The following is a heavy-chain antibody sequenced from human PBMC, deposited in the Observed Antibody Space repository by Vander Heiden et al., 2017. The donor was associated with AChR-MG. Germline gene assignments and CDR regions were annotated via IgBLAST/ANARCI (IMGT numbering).Heavy chain of an antibody. CDR2: ISGSGGST. CDR1: GSTFSSYA. J-gene: IGHJ3*02. V-gene: IGHV3-23*01. D-gene: IGHD3-22*01. CDR3: AKSSYYYDSSGYYYVGAFDI. Sequence: EVQLLESGGGLVQPGGSLRLSCAASGSTFSSYAMSGVRQAPGKGLEWVSAISGSGGSTYYADSVKGRFTISRDNSKNTLYLQMNSLRAEDTAVYYCAKSSYYYDSSGYYYVGAFDIWGQGTMVTVSS.